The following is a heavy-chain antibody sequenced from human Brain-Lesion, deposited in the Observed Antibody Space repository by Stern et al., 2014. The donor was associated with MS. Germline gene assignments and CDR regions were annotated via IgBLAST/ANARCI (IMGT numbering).Heavy chain of an antibody. CDR1: GYTLTALS. J-gene: IGHJ4*02. Sequence: QVQLVESGAEVKKPGASVMVSCKVSGYTLTALSMHWVRQAPRTGLEWMGGFDPDDGETIYAQKFQGRVTMTEDTSTDTAYMELSSLRSEDTAVYYCATLSPGAGGNYYRHFDYWGQGTLVTVSS. V-gene: IGHV1-24*01. CDR2: FDPDDGET. D-gene: IGHD1-26*01. CDR3: ATLSPGAGGNYYRHFDY.